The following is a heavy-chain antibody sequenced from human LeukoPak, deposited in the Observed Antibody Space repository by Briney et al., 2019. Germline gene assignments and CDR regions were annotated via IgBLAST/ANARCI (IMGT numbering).Heavy chain of an antibody. V-gene: IGHV4-59*08. J-gene: IGHJ4*02. CDR3: ARHGTLGHFDS. CDR2: IHYSESA. CDR1: GGSISSFF. Sequence: PSETLSLTCTVSGGSISSFFWSWIRQPPGKGLEWIGYIHYSESANYNPSLKYRVTLSVDTSKNQFSLKLSSVTAADTAVYYCARHGTLGHFDSWGQGTLVTVSS. D-gene: IGHD3-16*01.